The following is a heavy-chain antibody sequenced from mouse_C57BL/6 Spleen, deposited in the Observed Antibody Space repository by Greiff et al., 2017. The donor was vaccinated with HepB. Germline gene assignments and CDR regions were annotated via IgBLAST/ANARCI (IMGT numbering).Heavy chain of an antibody. CDR3: ARGGLKDAMDY. J-gene: IGHJ4*01. CDR2: IDPSDSYT. Sequence: QVQLQQPGAELVMPGASVKLSCKASGYTFTSYWMHWVKQRPGQGLEWIGEIDPSDSYTNYNQKFKGKSTLTVDKSSSKAYMQLSSLTSEDSAVYYCARGGLKDAMDYWGQGTSVTVSS. V-gene: IGHV1-69*01. CDR1: GYTFTSYW.